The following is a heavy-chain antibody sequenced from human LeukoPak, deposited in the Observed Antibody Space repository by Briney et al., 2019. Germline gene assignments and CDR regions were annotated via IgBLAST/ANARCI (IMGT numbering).Heavy chain of an antibody. Sequence: SETLSLTCTVSGGSISSYYWSWIRQPPGKGLEWIGYIYYSGSTNYNPSLKSRVTISVDTSKNQFSLKLSSVTAADTAVYYCARDRGGYVGKYYGMDVWGRGTTVTVSS. CDR1: GGSISSYY. CDR3: ARDRGGYVGKYYGMDV. CDR2: IYYSGST. D-gene: IGHD5-12*01. V-gene: IGHV4-59*01. J-gene: IGHJ6*02.